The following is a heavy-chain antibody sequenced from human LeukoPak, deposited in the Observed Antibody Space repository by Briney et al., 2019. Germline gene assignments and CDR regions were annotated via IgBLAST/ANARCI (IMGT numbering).Heavy chain of an antibody. V-gene: IGHV3-7*01. Sequence: PGGSLRLSCAASGFTFSSYWMSWVRQAPGKGLEWVANIKQDGSEKYYVDSVKGRFTISRDNAKNSLYLQMNSLRAEDTAVYYCARGLDSSSWYGVDYWGQGTLVTVSS. CDR2: IKQDGSEK. J-gene: IGHJ4*02. CDR1: GFTFSSYW. D-gene: IGHD6-13*01. CDR3: ARGLDSSSWYGVDY.